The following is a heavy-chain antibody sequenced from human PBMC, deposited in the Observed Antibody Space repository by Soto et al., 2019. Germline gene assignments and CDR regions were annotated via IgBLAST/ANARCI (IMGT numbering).Heavy chain of an antibody. Sequence: GGSLRLSCSASGFTFSDENMSWVRQVPGKGLEWVSGISGGGSYIFYADSVQGRFSISRDNPKNSLFLEMNSLRVEDTAVYYCARDSDCHSTSCFFPPHVWGQGTTVTVSS. J-gene: IGHJ6*02. CDR1: GFTFSDEN. D-gene: IGHD2-2*01. V-gene: IGHV3-21*06. CDR3: ARDSDCHSTSCFFPPHV. CDR2: ISGGGSYI.